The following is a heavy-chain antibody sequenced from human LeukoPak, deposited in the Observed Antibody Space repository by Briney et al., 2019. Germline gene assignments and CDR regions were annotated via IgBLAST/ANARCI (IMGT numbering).Heavy chain of an antibody. CDR3: TTAGTGSSSHLGY. CDR1: GFTFSNAW. J-gene: IGHJ4*02. Sequence: GGSLRLSCAASGFTFSNAWMSWGRQAPGKGLEWVGRIKSKTDGGTTDYAAPVKGRFTISRDDSKNTLYLQMNSLKTEDTAVYYCTTAGTGSSSHLGYWGQGTQVTVSS. V-gene: IGHV3-15*01. CDR2: IKSKTDGGTT. D-gene: IGHD6-6*01.